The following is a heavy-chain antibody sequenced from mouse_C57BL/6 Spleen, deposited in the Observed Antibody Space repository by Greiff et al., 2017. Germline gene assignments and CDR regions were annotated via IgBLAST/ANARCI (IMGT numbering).Heavy chain of an antibody. V-gene: IGHV5-4*01. CDR2: ISDGGSYT. J-gene: IGHJ3*01. CDR3: ARDKDGYYKDSWFAY. CDR1: GFTFSSYA. Sequence: EVKVVESGGGLVKPGGSLKLSCAASGFTFSSYAMSWVRQTPEKRLEWVATISDGGSYTYYPDNVKGRFTISRDNAKNNLYLQMSHLKSEDTAMYYCARDKDGYYKDSWFAYWGQGTLVTVSA. D-gene: IGHD2-3*01.